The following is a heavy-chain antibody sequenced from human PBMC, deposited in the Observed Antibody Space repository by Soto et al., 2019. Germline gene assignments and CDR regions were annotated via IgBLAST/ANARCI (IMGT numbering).Heavy chain of an antibody. J-gene: IGHJ6*01. D-gene: IGHD6-6*01. CDR1: GFSLSSHE. V-gene: IGHV3-48*03. Sequence: EVQLVQSGGGLVQPGGSLRLSCAASGFSLSSHEMHWVRQAPGKGLEWVAYIDGRGSSRFYADSVRGRFTISRDNAKNSLFLQMNGLRGEDKAVYYFAREMDAQEYLYGMDVWGQGTTVSVSS. CDR2: IDGRGSSR. CDR3: AREMDAQEYLYGMDV.